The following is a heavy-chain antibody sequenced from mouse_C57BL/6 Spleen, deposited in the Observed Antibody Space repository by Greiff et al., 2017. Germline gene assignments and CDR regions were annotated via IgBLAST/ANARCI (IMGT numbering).Heavy chain of an antibody. CDR2: IYPGDGDT. CDR1: GYAFSSSW. V-gene: IGHV1-82*01. Sequence: QVQLQQSGPELVKPGASVKISCKASGYAFSSSWMNWVKQRPGKGLEWIGRIYPGDGDTNYNGKFKGKATLTADKSSSTAYMQLSSLTSEDSAVYFCARYPYYYGSSYEDYWGQGTTLTVSS. CDR3: ARYPYYYGSSYEDY. J-gene: IGHJ2*01. D-gene: IGHD1-1*01.